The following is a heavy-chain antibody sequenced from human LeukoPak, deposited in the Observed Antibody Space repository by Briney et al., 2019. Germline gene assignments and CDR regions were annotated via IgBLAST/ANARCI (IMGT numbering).Heavy chain of an antibody. D-gene: IGHD2-21*01. CDR1: GFAFKTYA. Sequence: GESLRLSCAASGFAFKTYAVHWVRQAAGKGLEWVSLILYDGNTRYYADSVEGRFTISRDNSKDTLYLEMHSLRPEDTAIYYCSRGIPDALDVWGQGTMVIVSS. J-gene: IGHJ3*01. CDR3: SRGIPDALDV. V-gene: IGHV3-30-3*01. CDR2: ILYDGNTR.